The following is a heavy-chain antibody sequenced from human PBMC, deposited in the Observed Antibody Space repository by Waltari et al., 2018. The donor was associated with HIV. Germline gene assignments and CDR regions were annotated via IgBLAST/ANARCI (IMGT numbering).Heavy chain of an antibody. J-gene: IGHJ5*02. D-gene: IGHD5-12*01. CDR1: EYIFFGYY. CDR2: TNPNSGDT. Sequence: QVQLVQSGAEVKKPGASVTVSCKAFEYIFFGYYIHGVRQALGQGLEWMGWTNPNSGDTRYPEKFQDRVTRTRDTSISTVYMEGRGLRSDDTAVYFCARDKGWGEPVGAMDRWGQGTLVTVSS. V-gene: IGHV1-2*02. CDR3: ARDKGWGEPVGAMDR.